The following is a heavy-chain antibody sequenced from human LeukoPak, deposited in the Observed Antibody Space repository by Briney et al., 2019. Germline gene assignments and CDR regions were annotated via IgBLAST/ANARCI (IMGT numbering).Heavy chain of an antibody. J-gene: IGHJ6*03. D-gene: IGHD5-18*01. V-gene: IGHV3-9*01. CDR1: GFTFDDYA. CDR2: ISWNSGSI. CDR3: ARVLSGYSYGNLYYMDV. Sequence: PGGSLRLSCAASGFTFDDYAMRWVRQAPGKGLEWVSGISWNSGSIGYADSVKGRFTISRDNAKNSLYLQMNSLRAEDTAVYYCARVLSGYSYGNLYYMDVWGKGTTVTVSS.